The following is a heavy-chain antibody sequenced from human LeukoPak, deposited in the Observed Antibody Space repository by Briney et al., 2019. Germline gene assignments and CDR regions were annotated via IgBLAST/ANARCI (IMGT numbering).Heavy chain of an antibody. CDR1: GIVFSDHY. CDR3: ASEFFDWLPPDY. Sequence: GGSLRLSCAASGIVFSDHYMSWIRQAPGKGLEWVSYISVSGSSIYYADSVKGRFTISRDNAKNSLYLQMNSLRAEDTAVYYCASEFFDWLPPDYWGQGTLVTVSS. V-gene: IGHV3-11*01. CDR2: ISVSGSSI. D-gene: IGHD3/OR15-3a*01. J-gene: IGHJ4*02.